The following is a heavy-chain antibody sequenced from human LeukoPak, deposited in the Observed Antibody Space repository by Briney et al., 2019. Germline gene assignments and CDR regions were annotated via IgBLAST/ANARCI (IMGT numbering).Heavy chain of an antibody. Sequence: GGSLRLSCTTSGFTFGDYAMSWFRLTPGKGLEWVSYIRSRPFGGTTEYAASVKDRFTISRDDSKSVAYLLMNSLKTEDTAVYFCSRAGLSEGYSYSSHFDYWGQGTLVTVSS. J-gene: IGHJ4*02. CDR2: IRSRPFGGTT. CDR1: GFTFGDYA. V-gene: IGHV3-49*03. D-gene: IGHD5-18*01. CDR3: SRAGLSEGYSYSSHFDY.